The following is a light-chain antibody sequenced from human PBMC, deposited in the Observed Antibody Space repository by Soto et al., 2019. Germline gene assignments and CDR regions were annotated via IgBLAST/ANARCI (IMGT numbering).Light chain of an antibody. CDR1: SSDIGDYNY. Sequence: QSVLTQPASVSGSPGQSITISCTGSSSDIGDYNYVSWYKQHPGKAPKLMIYDVSNRPSGVSNRFSGSKSGNTASLTISGFQAEDEADYYCSSYTSNNFVIFGGGTKLTVL. CDR2: DVS. V-gene: IGLV2-14*03. CDR3: SSYTSNNFVI. J-gene: IGLJ2*01.